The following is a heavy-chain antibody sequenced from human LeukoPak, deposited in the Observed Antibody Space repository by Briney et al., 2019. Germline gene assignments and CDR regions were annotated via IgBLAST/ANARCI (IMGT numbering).Heavy chain of an antibody. D-gene: IGHD5-12*01. CDR1: GFTFSNHG. J-gene: IGHJ4*02. CDR2: ISPSGDIT. V-gene: IGHV3-23*01. CDR3: AKDSGWLRFHY. Sequence: GGTLRLSCAGYGFTFSNHGMNWVRQAAGKGLEWVSGISPSGDITYYVDSVKGRFTISRDNSKNTFYLQMNSLRAEDTAVYYCAKDSGWLRFHYWGQGTLVTVSS.